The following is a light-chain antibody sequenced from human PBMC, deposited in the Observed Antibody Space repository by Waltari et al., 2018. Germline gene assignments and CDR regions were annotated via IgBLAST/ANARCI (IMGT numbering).Light chain of an antibody. Sequence: DIVLTQSPATLSLSPGDRATLSCRASQNVNNYLAWFKQKPGQAPRLLIYDVSTRATGIPSRFTGSGSRTDFTLSISSVEPEDVAVYYCQQRSTWPLTFGGGTQVEIK. J-gene: IGKJ4*01. CDR1: QNVNNY. CDR2: DVS. V-gene: IGKV3-11*01. CDR3: QQRSTWPLT.